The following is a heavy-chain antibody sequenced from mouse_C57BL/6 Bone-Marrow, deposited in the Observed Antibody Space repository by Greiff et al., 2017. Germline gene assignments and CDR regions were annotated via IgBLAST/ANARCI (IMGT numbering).Heavy chain of an antibody. V-gene: IGHV5-4*03. Sequence: EVKLMESGGGLVKPGGSLKLSCAASGFTFSSYAMSWVRQTPEKRLEWVATISDGGSYTYYPDNVKGRFTISRDNAKNNLYLQMSHLKSEDTAMYYCARLTGTIAWFAYWGQGTLVTVSA. CDR1: GFTFSSYA. D-gene: IGHD4-1*01. CDR2: ISDGGSYT. CDR3: ARLTGTIAWFAY. J-gene: IGHJ3*01.